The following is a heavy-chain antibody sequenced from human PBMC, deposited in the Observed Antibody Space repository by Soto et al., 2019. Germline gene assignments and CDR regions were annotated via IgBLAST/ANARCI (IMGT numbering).Heavy chain of an antibody. D-gene: IGHD4-17*01. J-gene: IGHJ4*02. CDR2: IYYSGST. Sequence: SEMLSLTCTVSGGSISSGDYYWSWIRQPPGKGLEWIGYIYYSGSTYYNPSLKSRVTISLDMSKNQFSLKLSSVTAADTAVYYCARDLVTTDFGFDYWGQGTLVTVSS. CDR3: ARDLVTTDFGFDY. V-gene: IGHV4-30-4*01. CDR1: GGSISSGDYY.